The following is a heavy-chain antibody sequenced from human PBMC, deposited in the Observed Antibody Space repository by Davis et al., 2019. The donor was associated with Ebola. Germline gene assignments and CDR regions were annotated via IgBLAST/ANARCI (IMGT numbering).Heavy chain of an antibody. J-gene: IGHJ6*02. Sequence: GESLKISCAASGFTFSSYGMHWVRQAPGKGLEWVAVISYDGSNKYYADSVKGRFTISRDNSKNTLYLQMNSLRAEDTAVYYCARDGVVVVVAATPNYYYGMDVWGQGTTVTVSS. D-gene: IGHD2-15*01. CDR2: ISYDGSNK. V-gene: IGHV3-30*03. CDR3: ARDGVVVVVAATPNYYYGMDV. CDR1: GFTFSSYG.